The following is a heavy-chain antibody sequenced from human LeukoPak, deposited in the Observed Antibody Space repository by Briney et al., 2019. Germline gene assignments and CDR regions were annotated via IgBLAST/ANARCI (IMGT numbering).Heavy chain of an antibody. D-gene: IGHD6-13*01. V-gene: IGHV4-39*01. CDR3: ARLSSTWFDY. J-gene: IGHJ4*02. CDR1: GGSISSSSSY. CDR2: IYYSGHT. Sequence: SETLSLTXTVSGGSISSSSSYWGWIRQPPGKGLEWIAIIYYSGHTNYNPSLESRVTISVDTSKNQFSLKLTSVTAADTAVYYCARLSSTWFDYWGQGALVTVSS.